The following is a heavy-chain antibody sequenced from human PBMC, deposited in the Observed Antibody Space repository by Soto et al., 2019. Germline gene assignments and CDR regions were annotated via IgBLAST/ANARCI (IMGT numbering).Heavy chain of an antibody. CDR2: INQGGSAK. J-gene: IGHJ4*02. CDR3: ARIYCSTTSCYIDY. D-gene: IGHD2-2*02. V-gene: IGHV3-7*01. CDR1: TFTFSNHW. Sequence: EVQLVESGGGLVQPGGSLRLSCVASTFTFSNHWMSWVRQAPGKGLEWVANINQGGSAKYYLDSVKGRFTISRDNAKNSLDLQMNSLRAEDTAVYYCARIYCSTTSCYIDYWGQGTLVTVSS.